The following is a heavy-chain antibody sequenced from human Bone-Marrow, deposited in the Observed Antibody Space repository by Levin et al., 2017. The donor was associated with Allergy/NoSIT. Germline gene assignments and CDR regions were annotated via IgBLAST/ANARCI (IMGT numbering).Heavy chain of an antibody. CDR2: ISYDGNNK. CDR3: ARDIYVDRSYYFDY. Sequence: PGGSLRLSCAASGFTFSSYGMHWVRQAPGKGLEWVAVISYDGNNKYYADSVKGRFTISRDNSKNTLYLQMNSLRAEDTAVYYCARDIYVDRSYYFDYWGQGTLVTVSS. D-gene: IGHD3-9*01. CDR1: GFTFSSYG. J-gene: IGHJ4*02. V-gene: IGHV3-33*01.